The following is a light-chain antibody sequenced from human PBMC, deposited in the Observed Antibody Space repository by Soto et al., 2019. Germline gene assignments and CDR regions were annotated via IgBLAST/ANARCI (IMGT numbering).Light chain of an antibody. CDR1: SSNIGSKT. V-gene: IGLV1-44*01. J-gene: IGLJ1*01. Sequence: QSVLTQPPSASGTPGQRVTISCSGSSSNIGSKTVNSYQQLPGTAPKLLIYSDNQRPSGVPDRFSGSKSGTSASLAISGLQSEDEADYYCAAWDDSLIGYVFGTGTKLTVL. CDR3: AAWDDSLIGYV. CDR2: SDN.